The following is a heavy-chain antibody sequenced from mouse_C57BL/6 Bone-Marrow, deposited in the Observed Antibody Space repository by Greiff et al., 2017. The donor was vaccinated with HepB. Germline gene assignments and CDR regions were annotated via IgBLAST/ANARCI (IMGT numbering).Heavy chain of an antibody. Sequence: EVQGVESGGGLVQPGGSLKLSCAASGFTFSDYYMYWVRQTPEKRLEWVAYISNGGGSTYYPDTVKGRFTISRDNAKNTLYLQMSCLKSEDTAMYYCARLIITTVVATYYYAMDYWGQGTSVTVSS. CDR1: GFTFSDYY. CDR2: ISNGGGST. CDR3: ARLIITTVVATYYYAMDY. V-gene: IGHV5-12*01. J-gene: IGHJ4*01. D-gene: IGHD1-1*01.